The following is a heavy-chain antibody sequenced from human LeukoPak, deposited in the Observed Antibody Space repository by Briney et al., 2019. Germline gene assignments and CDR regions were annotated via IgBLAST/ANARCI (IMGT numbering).Heavy chain of an antibody. Sequence: PSETLSLTCTVSGGSISSYYWSWIRQPPGKGLEWIGYIYYSGSTNYNPSLKSRVTISVDTSKNQFSLKLSSVTAADTAVYYCARRSVMVRGVRQANWFDPWGQGTLVTVSS. V-gene: IGHV4-59*08. CDR2: IYYSGST. D-gene: IGHD3-10*01. CDR3: ARRSVMVRGVRQANWFDP. CDR1: GGSISSYY. J-gene: IGHJ5*02.